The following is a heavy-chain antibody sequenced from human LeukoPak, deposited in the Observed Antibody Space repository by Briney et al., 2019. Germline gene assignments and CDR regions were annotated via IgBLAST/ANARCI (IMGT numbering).Heavy chain of an antibody. CDR3: ASRFAGYSSGWYHY. V-gene: IGHV1-69*05. Sequence: SVKVSCKASGGTFSSYAISWVRQAPGQGLEWMGGIIPIFGTANYAQKFQGRVTITTDESTSSAYMELSSLRSEDTAVYYCASRFAGYSSGWYHYWGQGTLVTVSS. CDR1: GGTFSSYA. J-gene: IGHJ4*02. CDR2: IIPIFGTA. D-gene: IGHD6-19*01.